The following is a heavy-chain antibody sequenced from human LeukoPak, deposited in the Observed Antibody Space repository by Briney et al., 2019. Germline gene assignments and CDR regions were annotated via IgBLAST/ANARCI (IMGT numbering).Heavy chain of an antibody. CDR3: AKRWGSVSGQRYFDN. CDR2: ISGSGDST. Sequence: GGSLRLSCAASGFTFSSYAMSWVRQAPGKGLEWVSGISGSGDSTYYGDPVKGRFTISRDNSKNTLYLQVNSLRAEDTAVYYCAKRWGSVSGQRYFDNWGQGTLVTVSS. V-gene: IGHV3-23*01. J-gene: IGHJ4*02. D-gene: IGHD3-16*01. CDR1: GFTFSSYA.